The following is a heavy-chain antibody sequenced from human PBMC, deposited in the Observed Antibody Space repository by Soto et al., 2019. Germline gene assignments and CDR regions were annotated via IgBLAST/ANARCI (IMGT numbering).Heavy chain of an antibody. CDR1: GFTFSSYS. Sequence: EVQLVESGGGLVQPGGSLRLSCAASGFTFSSYSMNWVRQAPGKGLEWVSYISSSSSTIYYADSVKGRFTISRDNAKNSLYLQMNSLRVEDTAVYYCARDFDSITIFGVVILFDYWGQGTLVTVSS. CDR2: ISSSSSTI. D-gene: IGHD3-3*01. V-gene: IGHV3-48*01. J-gene: IGHJ4*02. CDR3: ARDFDSITIFGVVILFDY.